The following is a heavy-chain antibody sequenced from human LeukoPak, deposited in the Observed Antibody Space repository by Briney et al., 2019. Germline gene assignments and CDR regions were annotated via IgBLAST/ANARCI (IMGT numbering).Heavy chain of an antibody. Sequence: GGSLRLSCAASGFTFSSYGMHWVRQAPGKGLEWVAVISYDGSNKYYADSVKGRFTISRDTSKNTLYLRMNSLRAEDTAVYYCAKDLPSGRSDYWGQGTLVTVSS. V-gene: IGHV3-30*18. J-gene: IGHJ4*02. CDR3: AKDLPSGRSDY. D-gene: IGHD1-14*01. CDR2: ISYDGSNK. CDR1: GFTFSSYG.